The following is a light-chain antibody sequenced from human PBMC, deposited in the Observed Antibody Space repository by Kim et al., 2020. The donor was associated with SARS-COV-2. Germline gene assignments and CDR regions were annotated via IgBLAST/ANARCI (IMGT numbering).Light chain of an antibody. CDR1: QSILYISNNENY. J-gene: IGKJ5*01. V-gene: IGKV4-1*01. CDR2: WAS. CDR3: IKFPIT. Sequence: DIVMTPSPDSLAVSLGERATFNCKSSQSILYISNNENYLGWYQQKPGQPPKKFIYWASTRGSGVPDRFSGSGSGTEFTLTISSLQAEDVALCNIIKFPITFGQGTRLEIK.